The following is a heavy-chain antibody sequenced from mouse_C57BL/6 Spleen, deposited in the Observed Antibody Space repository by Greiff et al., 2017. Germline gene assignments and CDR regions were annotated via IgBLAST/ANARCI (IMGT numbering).Heavy chain of an antibody. CDR3: ASPFYYYGSSPWAMDY. Sequence: VQLKQSGPELVKPGASVKISCKASGYSFTDYNMNWVKQSHGKSLEWIGVINPNYGTTSYNQKFKGKATLTVDQSTSTAYMQLNSLTSEDSAVYYCASPFYYYGSSPWAMDYWGQGTSVTVST. D-gene: IGHD1-1*01. V-gene: IGHV1-39*01. CDR2: INPNYGTT. CDR1: GYSFTDYN. J-gene: IGHJ4*01.